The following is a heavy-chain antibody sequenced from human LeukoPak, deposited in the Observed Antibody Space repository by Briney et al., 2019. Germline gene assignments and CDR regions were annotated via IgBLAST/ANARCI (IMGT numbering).Heavy chain of an antibody. V-gene: IGHV3-49*04. Sequence: GGSLRLSCAASGFTFKNYAMYWVRQAPGKGLECVGFIRSKAFGATTEYAASVKGRFTMSRDDSESIAYLQMNSLKTEDTAMYYCTRNPLSGSSQNYYYMDVWGKGTTVTVSS. CDR1: GFTFKNYA. D-gene: IGHD6-13*01. J-gene: IGHJ6*03. CDR3: TRNPLSGSSQNYYYMDV. CDR2: IRSKAFGATT.